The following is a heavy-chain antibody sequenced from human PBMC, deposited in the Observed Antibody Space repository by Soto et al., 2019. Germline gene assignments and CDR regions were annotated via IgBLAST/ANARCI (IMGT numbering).Heavy chain of an antibody. CDR2: IYYSGST. CDR1: GGSISSSSYY. CDR3: ASGGEDELELRGWFDP. V-gene: IGHV4-39*01. J-gene: IGHJ5*02. D-gene: IGHD1-7*01. Sequence: QLQLQESGPGLVKPSETLSLTCTVSGGSISSSSYYWGWIRQPPGKGLEWIGSIYYSGSTYYNPSLKSRVTISVDTSKNQFSLKLSSVTAADTAVYYCASGGEDELELRGWFDPWGQGTLVTVSS.